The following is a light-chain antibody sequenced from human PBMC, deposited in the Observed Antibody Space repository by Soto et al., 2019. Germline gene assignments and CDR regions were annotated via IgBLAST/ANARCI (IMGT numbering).Light chain of an antibody. CDR1: SSDVGGYNY. V-gene: IGLV2-11*01. J-gene: IGLJ1*01. CDR2: DIN. Sequence: QSVLTQPRSVSGSPGQSVTISCTGTSSDVGGYNYVSWFQQYPGKAPELMIYDINKRPSGVPDRFSGSKSGNTASLAIFGLQTEDEADYYCCSYAGSYTYVFGTGTKLTVL. CDR3: CSYAGSYTYV.